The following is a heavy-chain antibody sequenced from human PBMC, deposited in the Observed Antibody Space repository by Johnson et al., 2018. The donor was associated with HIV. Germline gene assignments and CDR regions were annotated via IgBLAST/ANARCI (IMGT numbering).Heavy chain of an antibody. V-gene: IGHV3-48*03. CDR2: ISSSGSTI. Sequence: VQLVESGGGVVQPGRSLRLSCAASGFTFSSYEMNWVRQAPGKGLEWVSYISSSGSTIYYADSVKGRFTISRDNAKNSLYLQMNSLRAEDTAVYYCARDRSLDAFDIWGQGTMVTVSS. J-gene: IGHJ3*02. CDR3: ARDRSLDAFDI. CDR1: GFTFSSYE.